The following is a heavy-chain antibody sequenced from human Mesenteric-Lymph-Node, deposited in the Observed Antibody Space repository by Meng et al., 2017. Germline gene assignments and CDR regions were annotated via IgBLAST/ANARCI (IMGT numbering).Heavy chain of an antibody. D-gene: IGHD3-10*01. CDR3: ARERRVRGVIIMSRAFDI. J-gene: IGHJ3*02. Sequence: GSLRLSCAVYGGSFSGYYWSWIRQPPGKGLEWIGEINHSGSTNYNPSLKSRVTISVDTSKNQFSLKLSSVTAADTAVYYCARERRVRGVIIMSRAFDIWGQGTMVTVSS. CDR2: INHSGST. CDR1: GGSFSGYY. V-gene: IGHV4-34*01.